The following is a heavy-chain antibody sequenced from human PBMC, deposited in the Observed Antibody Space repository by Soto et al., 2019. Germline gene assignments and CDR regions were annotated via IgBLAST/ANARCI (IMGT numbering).Heavy chain of an antibody. Sequence: PSETLSLTCTVSGGSISSGGYYWSWIRQHPGKGLEWIGYIYYSGSTYYNPSLKSRVTISVDTSKNQFSLKLSSVTAADTAVYYCARGSSWPHSELNDYWGQGTLVTVSS. CDR2: IYYSGST. V-gene: IGHV4-31*03. CDR1: GGSISSGGYY. D-gene: IGHD6-13*01. J-gene: IGHJ4*02. CDR3: ARGSSWPHSELNDY.